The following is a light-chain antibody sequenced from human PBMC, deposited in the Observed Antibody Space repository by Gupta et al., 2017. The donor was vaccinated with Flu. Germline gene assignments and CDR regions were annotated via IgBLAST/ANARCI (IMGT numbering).Light chain of an antibody. J-gene: IGLJ1*01. Sequence: SYDLPQPPPVSVSPGQTATITCSGDKLGENYVSWYQQKPGQPPVLVIYHDVKRPSGIPERFSGSNSVNTATLTITGTRSMDEAVYYCQVWDRTTYVFGTGTRVTVL. V-gene: IGLV3-1*01. CDR3: QVWDRTTYV. CDR1: KLGENY. CDR2: HDV.